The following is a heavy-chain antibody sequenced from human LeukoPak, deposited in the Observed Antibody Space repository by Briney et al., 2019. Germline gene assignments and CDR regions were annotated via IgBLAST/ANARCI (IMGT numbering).Heavy chain of an antibody. D-gene: IGHD1-26*01. CDR2: ISSNGGST. Sequence: GGSLRLSCAASGFTFSSYAMHWVRQAPGKGLEYVSAISSNGGSTYYANSVKGRFTISRDNSKNTLYLQMGSLRAEDTAVYYCARMYTGTYIGYWGQGTVVTVSS. J-gene: IGHJ4*02. CDR3: ARMYTGTYIGY. CDR1: GFTFSSYA. V-gene: IGHV3-64*01.